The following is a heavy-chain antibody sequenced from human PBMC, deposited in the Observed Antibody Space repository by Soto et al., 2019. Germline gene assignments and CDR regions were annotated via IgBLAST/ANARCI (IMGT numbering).Heavy chain of an antibody. D-gene: IGHD3-22*01. CDR1: GGSISSYY. J-gene: IGHJ4*02. CDR3: AREDDSSATFDY. V-gene: IGHV4-59*01. Sequence: PSETLSLTCTVSGGSISSYYWSWIRQPPGKGLEWIGYIYYSGSTNYNPSLKSRVTISVDTSKNQFSLKLSSVTAADTAVYYCAREDDSSATFDYWGQGTLVTSPQ. CDR2: IYYSGST.